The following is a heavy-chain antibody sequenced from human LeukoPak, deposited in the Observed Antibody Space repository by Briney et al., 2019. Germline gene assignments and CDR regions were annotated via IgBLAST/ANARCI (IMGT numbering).Heavy chain of an antibody. D-gene: IGHD4-17*01. J-gene: IGHJ4*02. V-gene: IGHV3-30*04. Sequence: GGSLRLSCAASGFTFSSYAMHWVRQAPGKGLEWVAVISYDGSNKYYADSVKGRFTISRDNSKNTLYLQMNSLRAGDTAVYYCAKGILLDYGDSSFDYWGQGTLVTVSS. CDR2: ISYDGSNK. CDR1: GFTFSSYA. CDR3: AKGILLDYGDSSFDY.